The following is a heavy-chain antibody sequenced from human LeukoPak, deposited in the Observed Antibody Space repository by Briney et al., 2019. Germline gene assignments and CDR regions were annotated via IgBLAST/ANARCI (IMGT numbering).Heavy chain of an antibody. CDR1: GFSFSSYA. CDR2: ISGDGTRT. CDR3: AGADYYDSSGYYAAGDAFDI. Sequence: GGSLRLSCAASGFSFSSYAMTWARQAPVKGLEWVSAISGDGTRTYYADSVKGRFTISRDNSKNTLYLEMSSLRAEDTAVYYCAGADYYDSSGYYAAGDAFDIWGQGTMVTVSS. D-gene: IGHD3-22*01. J-gene: IGHJ3*02. V-gene: IGHV3-23*01.